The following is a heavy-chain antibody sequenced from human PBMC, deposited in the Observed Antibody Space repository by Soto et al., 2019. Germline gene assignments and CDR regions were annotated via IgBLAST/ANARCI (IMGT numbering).Heavy chain of an antibody. CDR2: IHYSGST. V-gene: IGHV4-59*01. D-gene: IGHD6-25*01. Sequence: SETLSLTCTVSGGSISSYYWGRIRQPPGKGPEWIGYIHYSGSTNYNPSLRSRVTISVDTPKNQFSLNVNSMIAADTAIYYCARGGVAARKGRWFDPWGQGTLVTVSS. CDR1: GGSISSYY. CDR3: ARGGVAARKGRWFDP. J-gene: IGHJ5*02.